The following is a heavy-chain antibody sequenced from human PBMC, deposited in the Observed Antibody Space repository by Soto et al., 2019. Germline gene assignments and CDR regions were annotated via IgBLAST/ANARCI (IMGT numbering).Heavy chain of an antibody. D-gene: IGHD2-15*01. J-gene: IGHJ5*02. V-gene: IGHV4-30-4*01. CDR2: IYYSGST. CDR1: GGSISSGDYY. Sequence: KPSETLSLTCTVSGGSISSGDYYGSWIRQPPGKGLEWIGYIYYSGSTYYNPSLKSRVTISVDTSKNQFSLKLSSVTAADTAVYYCARERVVVVATNGRNWFDPWGQGTLVTVSS. CDR3: ARERVVVVATNGRNWFDP.